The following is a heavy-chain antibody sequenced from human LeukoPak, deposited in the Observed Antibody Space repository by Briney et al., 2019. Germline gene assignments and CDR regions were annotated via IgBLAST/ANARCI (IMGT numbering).Heavy chain of an antibody. V-gene: IGHV3-21*01. Sequence: PGGSLRLSCAASGFTFSSYSMNWVRQAPGKGLEWDSSISSSNSFIYYADSVKGRFTISRDNAKNSLYLQMNSLRAEDTAVYYCASRYCTNGVCHFDYWGQGTLVTVSS. D-gene: IGHD2-8*01. CDR1: GFTFSSYS. J-gene: IGHJ4*02. CDR3: ASRYCTNGVCHFDY. CDR2: ISSSNSFI.